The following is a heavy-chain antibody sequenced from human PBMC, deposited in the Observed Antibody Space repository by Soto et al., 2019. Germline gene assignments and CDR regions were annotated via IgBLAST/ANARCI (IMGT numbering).Heavy chain of an antibody. CDR2: IYYSGST. V-gene: IGHV4-59*01. Sequence: SETLSLTCTVSGGSISSYYWSWIRQPPGKGLEWIGYIYYSGSTNYNPSLKSRVTISVDTSKNQFSLKLSSVTAADTAVYYCARGYGDYAVYYYGMDVWGQGTTVTVSS. CDR1: GGSISSYY. D-gene: IGHD4-17*01. J-gene: IGHJ6*02. CDR3: ARGYGDYAVYYYGMDV.